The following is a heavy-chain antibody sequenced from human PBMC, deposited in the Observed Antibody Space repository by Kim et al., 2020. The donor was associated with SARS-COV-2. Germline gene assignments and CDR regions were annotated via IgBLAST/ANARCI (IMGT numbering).Heavy chain of an antibody. J-gene: IGHJ4*02. CDR3: ARGPNYSPFDY. D-gene: IGHD4-4*01. V-gene: IGHV3-48*03. Sequence: YQAASGTGRFTIPTDNDKNSLYLQMNSLRAEDTAVYYCARGPNYSPFDYWGQGTLVTVSS.